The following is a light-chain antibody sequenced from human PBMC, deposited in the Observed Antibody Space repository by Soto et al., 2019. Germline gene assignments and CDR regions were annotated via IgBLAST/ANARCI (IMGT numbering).Light chain of an antibody. Sequence: TPQPPMSSPVTLGQAASISCRSSQSLVHSGGNAYLSWFQQRPGQPPRLLIYKVSDRFSGVPDRFSGSGAGTDFTLTISRVEAEDVGVYYCMQATQSHWTFGQGTKVDIK. J-gene: IGKJ1*01. CDR3: MQATQSHWT. CDR2: KVS. CDR1: QSLVHSGGNAY. V-gene: IGKV2-24*01.